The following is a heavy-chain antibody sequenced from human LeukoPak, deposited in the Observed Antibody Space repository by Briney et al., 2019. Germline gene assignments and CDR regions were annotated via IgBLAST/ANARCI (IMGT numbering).Heavy chain of an antibody. CDR3: AKDREWDSDYEDYGSAFAI. V-gene: IGHV3-23*01. CDR1: GFTFSSYA. Sequence: PGGSLRLSCAGSGFTFSSYAMVWVRQALGEGLEWVSSISGSGGSTYYADSVKGRFTISRDNPKSTIFLQMNSLTAEDTAVYYCAKDREWDSDYEDYGSAFAIWGQGTMVSVSS. D-gene: IGHD4-17*01. J-gene: IGHJ3*02. CDR2: ISGSGGST.